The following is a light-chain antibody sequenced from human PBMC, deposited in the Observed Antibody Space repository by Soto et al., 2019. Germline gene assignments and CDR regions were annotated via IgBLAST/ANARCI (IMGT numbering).Light chain of an antibody. CDR1: QSIPANY. CDR3: LQYAAPWWT. Sequence: VLTQSPGTLSFSPGEIVTLSCGVSQSIPANYLAWYQQKPGQAPRLLIYGASNRATGIPDRFSGSASGTDLTLTVSRLEPEDFAVEYSLQYAAPWWTFGQRARVEIK. V-gene: IGKV3-20*01. J-gene: IGKJ1*01. CDR2: GAS.